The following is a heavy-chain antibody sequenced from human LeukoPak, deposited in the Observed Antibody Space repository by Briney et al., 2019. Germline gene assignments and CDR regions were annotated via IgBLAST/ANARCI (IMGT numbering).Heavy chain of an antibody. Sequence: PSQTLSLTCTVSGGSISSGSYYWSWIRQPAGKGLEWIGRIYTSGSTYYNPSLKSRVTISVDTSKNQFSLKLSSVTAADTAVYYCARVRGSSGSYEYYHYMDVWGKGTTVTISS. V-gene: IGHV4-61*02. CDR1: GGSISSGSYY. J-gene: IGHJ6*03. CDR3: ARVRGSSGSYEYYHYMDV. D-gene: IGHD1-26*01. CDR2: IYTSGST.